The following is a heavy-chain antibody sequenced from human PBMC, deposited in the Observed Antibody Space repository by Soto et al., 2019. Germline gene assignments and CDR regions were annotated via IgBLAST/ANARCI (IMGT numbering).Heavy chain of an antibody. J-gene: IGHJ4*02. D-gene: IGHD2-15*01. CDR3: AKTALGGWFFDY. CDR2: ISGSGGST. V-gene: IGHV3-23*01. CDR1: GCTFSSYA. Sequence: EVQLLESGGGLVQPGGSLRLSCAASGCTFSSYAMSWVRQAPGKGLEWVSAISGSGGSTYYADSVKGRFTISRDNSKNTLFLQMNSLRAEDTAVDYCAKTALGGWFFDYWGQGTLVTVSS.